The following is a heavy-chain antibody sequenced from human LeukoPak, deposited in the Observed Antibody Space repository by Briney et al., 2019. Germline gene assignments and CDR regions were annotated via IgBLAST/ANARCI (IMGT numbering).Heavy chain of an antibody. CDR3: ARSWSGFGELLSCFDY. V-gene: IGHV3-33*01. J-gene: IGHJ4*02. CDR1: GFTFSSYG. CDR2: IWYDGSNK. Sequence: GGSLRLSCAASGFTFSSYGMRWVRQAPGKGLEWVAVIWYDGSNKYYADSVKGRFTISRDNSKNTLYLQMNSLRAEDTAVYYCARSWSGFGELLSCFDYWGQGTLVTVSS. D-gene: IGHD3-10*01.